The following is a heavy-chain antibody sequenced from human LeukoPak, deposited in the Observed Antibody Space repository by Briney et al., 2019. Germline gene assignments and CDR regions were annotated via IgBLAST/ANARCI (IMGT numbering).Heavy chain of an antibody. J-gene: IGHJ4*02. CDR1: GFTFSGYW. D-gene: IGHD3-22*01. CDR3: ARDDSSARANY. CDR2: INSDGSST. Sequence: GGSLRLSCAASGFTFSGYWMHWVPQAPGKGLVWVSRINSDGSSTIYADSVKGRFTISRDNAKNTLYLQMNSLRAEDTAVYYCARDDSSARANYWGQGTLVTVSS. V-gene: IGHV3-74*01.